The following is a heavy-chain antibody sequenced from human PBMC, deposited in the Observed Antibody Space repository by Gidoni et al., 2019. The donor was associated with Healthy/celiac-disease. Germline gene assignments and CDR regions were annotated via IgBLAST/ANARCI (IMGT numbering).Heavy chain of an antibody. D-gene: IGHD3-22*01. CDR1: GGSISSSSYY. CDR2: IYYSGST. CDR3: ASADSSGYKLSIFDI. V-gene: IGHV4-39*01. J-gene: IGHJ3*02. Sequence: QLQLQESGPGLVKPSETLSLTCTVSGGSISSSSYYWGWIRQPPGKGLEWIGSIYYSGSTYYNPSLKSRVTISVDTSKNQFSLKLSSVTAADTAVYYCASADSSGYKLSIFDIWGQGTMVTVSS.